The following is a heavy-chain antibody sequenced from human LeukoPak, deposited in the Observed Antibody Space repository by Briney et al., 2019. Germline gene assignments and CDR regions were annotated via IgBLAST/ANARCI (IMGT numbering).Heavy chain of an antibody. Sequence: GGSLRLSCTGSGFTFSTYWMTWIRRAPGKGLEWVANIKQDGSEEYYVDSVKGRFTISRDNAKNSLYLQMNSLRAEDTAVYYCARHLYTMLRGVITNWFDPWGQGTLVTVSS. CDR2: IKQDGSEE. CDR1: GFTFSTYW. J-gene: IGHJ5*02. V-gene: IGHV3-7*01. CDR3: ARHLYTMLRGVITNWFDP. D-gene: IGHD3-10*01.